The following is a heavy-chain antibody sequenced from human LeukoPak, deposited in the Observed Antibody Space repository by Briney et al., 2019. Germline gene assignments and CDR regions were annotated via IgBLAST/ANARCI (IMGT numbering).Heavy chain of an antibody. J-gene: IGHJ4*02. D-gene: IGHD4-17*01. CDR3: AKIHQETAVTTNFDY. V-gene: IGHV3-23*01. CDR1: GFTFSSYA. CDR2: ISGSGGST. Sequence: TGGSLRLSCAASGFTFSSYAMSWVRQAPGKGLEWVSAISGSGGSTYYADSVKGRFTISRDNSKNTLYLQMNSLRAEDTAVYYCAKIHQETAVTTNFDYWGQGTLVTVSS.